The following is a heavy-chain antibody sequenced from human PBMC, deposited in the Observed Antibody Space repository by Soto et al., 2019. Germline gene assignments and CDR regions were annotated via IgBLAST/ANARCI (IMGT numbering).Heavy chain of an antibody. CDR1: AYSFTTYH. CDR3: ARGDIVLVPASEGNWFDP. Sequence: ASVKVSCKASAYSFTTYHIHWVRQAPGQGPEWMGLINPDAGATNYAQRFQGRLRLTRDTSTSTVYMELRSLRFDDTAVYYCARGDIVLVPASEGNWFDPWGQGTLVTVSS. CDR2: INPDAGAT. J-gene: IGHJ5*02. V-gene: IGHV1-46*01. D-gene: IGHD2-2*01.